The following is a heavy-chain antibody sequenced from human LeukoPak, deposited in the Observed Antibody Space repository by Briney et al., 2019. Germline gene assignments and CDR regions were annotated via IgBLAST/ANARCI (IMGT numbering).Heavy chain of an antibody. CDR2: ISGSGGRT. V-gene: IGHV3-23*01. J-gene: IGHJ4*02. Sequence: GGSLRLSCAGSGFTFSNYALSWFRLAPGKGVEWVSAISGSGGRTYYADSVKGRFTISRDNTKSAIYLQMNTLRAEDTAVYYCARDYDEGFDYWGQGTLVTVSS. CDR3: ARDYDEGFDY. D-gene: IGHD5-12*01. CDR1: GFTFSNYA.